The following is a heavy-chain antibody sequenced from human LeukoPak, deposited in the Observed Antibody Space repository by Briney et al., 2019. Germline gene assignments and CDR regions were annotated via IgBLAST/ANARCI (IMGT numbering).Heavy chain of an antibody. CDR1: GFTFSSYS. CDR3: ARVYGSGRPSSYFDY. CDR2: ISSSSSYI. D-gene: IGHD3-10*01. V-gene: IGHV3-21*01. J-gene: IGHJ4*02. Sequence: GGSLRLSCAASGFTFSSYSVNWVRQAPGKGLGWVSSISSSSSYIYYADSVKGRFTISRDNAKNSLYLQMNSLRAEDTAVYYCARVYGSGRPSSYFDYWGQGTLVTVSS.